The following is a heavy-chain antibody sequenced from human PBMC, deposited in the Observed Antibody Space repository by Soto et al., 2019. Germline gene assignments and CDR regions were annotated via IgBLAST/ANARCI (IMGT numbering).Heavy chain of an antibody. J-gene: IGHJ4*02. D-gene: IGHD6-6*01. V-gene: IGHV4-34*01. CDR2: INHSGST. CDR1: GGSFSGYF. CDR3: ARGGIAARILDY. Sequence: PSETLSLTCVVYGGSFSGYFWSWIRQPPGKGLEWIGEINHSGSTNYNPSLKSRVTISIDTSKNRFSLKLSSVTAADTAVYYCARGGIAARILDYWGQGTLVTVSS.